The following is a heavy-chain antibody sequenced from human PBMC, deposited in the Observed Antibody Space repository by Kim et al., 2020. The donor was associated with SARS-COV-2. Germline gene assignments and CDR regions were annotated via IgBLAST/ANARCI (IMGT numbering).Heavy chain of an antibody. CDR2: ISYDGSNK. J-gene: IGHJ4*02. CDR3: ARDIDDYVWGSPGPFDY. V-gene: IGHV3-30-3*01. D-gene: IGHD3-16*01. Sequence: GGSLRLSCAASGFTFSSYAMHWVRQAPGKGLEWVAVISYDGSNKYYADSVKGRFTISRDNSKNTLYLQMNSLRAEDTAVYYCARDIDDYVWGSPGPFDYWGQGTLVTVSS. CDR1: GFTFSSYA.